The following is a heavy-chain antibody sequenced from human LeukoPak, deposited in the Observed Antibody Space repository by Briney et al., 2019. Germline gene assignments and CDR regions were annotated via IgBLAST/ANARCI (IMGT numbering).Heavy chain of an antibody. CDR3: AKLPGFWNTYYYYMDV. D-gene: IGHD3-3*01. CDR1: SGSISSSSYY. CDR2: IYYSGDT. Sequence: SETLSLTCTVSSGSISSSSYYWGWIRQPPGKGLEWIGSIYYSGDTYYNPSLKSRVTMSVDTSKNQFSLKLSSVTAADTAVYYRAKLPGFWNTYYYYMDVWGKGTTVTVSS. J-gene: IGHJ6*03. V-gene: IGHV4-39*01.